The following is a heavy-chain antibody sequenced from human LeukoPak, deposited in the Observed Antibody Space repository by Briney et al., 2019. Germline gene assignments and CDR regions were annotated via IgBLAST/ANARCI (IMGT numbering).Heavy chain of an antibody. D-gene: IGHD2-15*01. V-gene: IGHV3-74*01. J-gene: IGHJ4*02. CDR2: IKTDGSSA. CDR3: VRGYCVGSSCSRAY. CDR1: GFTFSNYL. Sequence: GGSLRLSCAAPGFTFSNYLMYWARQGPGKGLVWVSRIKTDGSSATYAYSEKGRFTISRDNAKNTLYLQMNSLRAEDTAVYYCVRGYCVGSSCSRAYWGQGAIVADPS.